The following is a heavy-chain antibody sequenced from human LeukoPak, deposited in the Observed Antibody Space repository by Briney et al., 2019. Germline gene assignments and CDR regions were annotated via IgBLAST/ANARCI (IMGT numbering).Heavy chain of an antibody. D-gene: IGHD3-22*01. CDR1: GFTFSSYW. CDR3: AKGPDYYDSSGYFDY. J-gene: IGHJ4*02. V-gene: IGHV3-74*01. CDR2: INGDGSST. Sequence: GGSLRLSCAVSGFTFSSYWMHWVRQVPGKGLVWVSRINGDGSSTNYADSVKGRFTISRDNAKSTLYLQMNSLRAEDTAVYYCAKGPDYYDSSGYFDYWGQGTLVTVSS.